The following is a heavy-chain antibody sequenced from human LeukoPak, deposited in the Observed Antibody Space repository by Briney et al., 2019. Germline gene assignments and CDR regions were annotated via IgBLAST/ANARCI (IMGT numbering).Heavy chain of an antibody. J-gene: IGHJ4*02. D-gene: IGHD6-13*01. CDR3: AKGGAAAAGFDC. CDR2: ITSNGGSA. CDR1: GFTFSSYT. Sequence: PGGSLRLSCSASGFTFSSYTIHWVRQAPGKGLEFVSAITSNGGSAYYADSVKGRFTISRDNSKNTLYLQMNSLRAEDTAVYYCAKGGAAAAGFDCWGQGTLVTVSS. V-gene: IGHV3-64*04.